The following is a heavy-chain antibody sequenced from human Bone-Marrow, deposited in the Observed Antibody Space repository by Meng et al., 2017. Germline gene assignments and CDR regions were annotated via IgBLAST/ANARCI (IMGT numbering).Heavy chain of an antibody. J-gene: IGHJ4*02. CDR1: GVTISGSD. D-gene: IGHD2-21*02. Sequence: GESLKISCVVSGVTISGSDIHWVRQASGKGLEWVGRIGSTRKNYATAYAASMRGKFTISRDDSKNTAYLQMNSLKTEDTAVYYCTTDGDIVVVTAIGYWGQGTLVTVSS. CDR3: TTDGDIVVVTAIGY. V-gene: IGHV3-73*01. CDR2: IGSTRKNYAT.